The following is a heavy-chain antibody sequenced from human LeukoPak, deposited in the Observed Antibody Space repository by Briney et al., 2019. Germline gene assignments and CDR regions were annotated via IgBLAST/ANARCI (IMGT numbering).Heavy chain of an antibody. V-gene: IGHV4-39*07. CDR3: ARVSGYDYGVNYYYYMDV. Sequence: SETLSLTCTVSGGSISSSSYYWGWIRQPPGKGLEWIGHIYHSGSTTYNPSLKSRVTMSVDTSKNQFSLKLSSVTALDTAVYYCARVSGYDYGVNYYYYMDVWGKGTTVTVSS. J-gene: IGHJ6*03. CDR1: GGSISSSSYY. D-gene: IGHD5-12*01. CDR2: IYHSGST.